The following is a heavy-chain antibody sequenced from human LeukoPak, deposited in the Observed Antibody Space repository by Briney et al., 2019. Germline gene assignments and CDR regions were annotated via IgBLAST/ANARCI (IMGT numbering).Heavy chain of an antibody. CDR3: ARVRARVQRSFDP. J-gene: IGHJ5*02. V-gene: IGHV1-18*01. CDR1: GYTFTSYG. CDR2: ISAYNGNT. Sequence: VASVKVSCKASGYTFTSYGISWVRQAPGQGLEWMGWISAYNGNTNYAQKFQGRVTMTTDTSTSTAYMELRSLRSDDTAVYYCARVRARVQRSFDPWGQGTLVTVSS. D-gene: IGHD6-13*01.